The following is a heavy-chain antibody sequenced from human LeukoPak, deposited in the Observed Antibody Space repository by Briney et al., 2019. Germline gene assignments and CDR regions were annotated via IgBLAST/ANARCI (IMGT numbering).Heavy chain of an antibody. CDR2: IKSKTDGGTT. Sequence: GGSLRLSCAASGFTFSNAWMSWVRQAPGKGLEWVSRIKSKTDGGTTDYAAPVKGRFTISRDDSKNTLYLQMNSLKTEDTAVYYCTTDPYYYDSSGYYPYFDYWGQGTLVTVSS. CDR1: GFTFSNAW. CDR3: TTDPYYYDSSGYYPYFDY. J-gene: IGHJ4*02. V-gene: IGHV3-15*01. D-gene: IGHD3-22*01.